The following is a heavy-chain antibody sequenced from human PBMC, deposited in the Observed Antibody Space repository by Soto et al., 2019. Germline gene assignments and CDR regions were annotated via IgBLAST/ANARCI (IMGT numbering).Heavy chain of an antibody. CDR3: AHSKLSRYGHLCFDY. J-gene: IGHJ4*02. CDR1: GFSLITTGVA. V-gene: IGHV2-5*02. CDR2: TYWDGDS. D-gene: IGHD3-16*02. Sequence: QITLKESGPTLVKPTQTLTLTCTFSGFSLITTGVAVGWIRQPPGKALEWLALTYWDGDSRYSHSLQGRVTATKYNFTDQVVLTLTNMDTMETETYYCAHSKLSRYGHLCFDYWCQGILVTVSS.